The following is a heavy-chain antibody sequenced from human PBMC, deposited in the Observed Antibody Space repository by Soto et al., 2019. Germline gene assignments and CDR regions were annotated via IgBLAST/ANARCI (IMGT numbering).Heavy chain of an antibody. J-gene: IGHJ3*02. D-gene: IGHD2-15*01. V-gene: IGHV4-34*01. CDR3: ARGALWAATPGDAFDI. CDR1: GGSFSGYY. Sequence: SETLSLTCAVYGGSFSGYYWSWIRQPPGKGLEWIGEINHSGSTNYNPSLKSRVTISVDTSKNQLSLKLSSVNAADTAMYYCARGALWAATPGDAFDIWGKGTMVTV. CDR2: INHSGST.